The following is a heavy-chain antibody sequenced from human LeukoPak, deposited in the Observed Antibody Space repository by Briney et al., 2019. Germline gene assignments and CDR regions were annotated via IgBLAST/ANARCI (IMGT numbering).Heavy chain of an antibody. CDR1: GYTFTSYY. J-gene: IGHJ5*02. Sequence: ASVKVSCKASGYTFTSYYMHWVRQAPGQGLEWMGIINPSGGSTSYAQKFQGRVTMTRDTSTSTVYMELSSLRSEDTAAYYCARVEELNSCAWYFSAWGQGTLVTVSS. V-gene: IGHV1-46*01. D-gene: IGHD6-19*01. CDR3: ARVEELNSCAWYFSA. CDR2: INPSGGST.